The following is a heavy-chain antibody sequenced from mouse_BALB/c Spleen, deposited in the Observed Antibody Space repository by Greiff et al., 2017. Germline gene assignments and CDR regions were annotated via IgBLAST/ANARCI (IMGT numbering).Heavy chain of an antibody. Sequence: VQLKESGAELVKPGASVKLSCTASGFNIKDTYMHWVKQRPEQGLEWIGRIDPANGNTKYDPKFQGKATITADTSSNTAYLQLSSLTSEDTAVYYCAEGPWFAYWGQGTLVTVSA. CDR2: IDPANGNT. CDR1: GFNIKDTY. J-gene: IGHJ3*01. V-gene: IGHV14-3*02. CDR3: AEGPWFAY.